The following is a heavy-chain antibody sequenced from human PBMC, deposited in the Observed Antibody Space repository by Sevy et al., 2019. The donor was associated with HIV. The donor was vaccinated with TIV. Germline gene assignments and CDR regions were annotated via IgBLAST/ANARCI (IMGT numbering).Heavy chain of an antibody. V-gene: IGHV3-21*04. J-gene: IGHJ4*02. CDR2: ISSKSTYT. D-gene: IGHD3-22*01. Sequence: GGSLRLSCVGSGLTFNDDFMTWVRQAPGKGLEWVSAISSKSTYTYYSDSVKGRFTISRDDSKNSLYLQLNSLRAEDTAIYYCARKYDSSGYFDYWGQGTLVTVSS. CDR1: GLTFNDDF. CDR3: ARKYDSSGYFDY.